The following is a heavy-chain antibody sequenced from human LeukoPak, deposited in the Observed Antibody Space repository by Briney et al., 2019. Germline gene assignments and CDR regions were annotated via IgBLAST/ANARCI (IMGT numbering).Heavy chain of an antibody. CDR2: ISGSGGST. CDR3: AGGITIPYYYYYGMDV. V-gene: IGHV3-23*01. D-gene: IGHD3-3*01. CDR1: GFTVSSNY. J-gene: IGHJ6*02. Sequence: PGGSLRLSCAASGFTVSSNYMSWVRQAPGTGLEWVSAISGSGGSTYYADSVKGRFTISRDNSKNTLYLQMNSLRAEDTAVYYCAGGITIPYYYYYGMDVWGQGTTVTVSS.